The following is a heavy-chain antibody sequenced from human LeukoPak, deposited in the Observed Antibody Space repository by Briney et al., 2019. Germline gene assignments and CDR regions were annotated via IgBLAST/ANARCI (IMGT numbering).Heavy chain of an antibody. CDR2: INHSGST. Sequence: SETLSLTCAVYGGSFSGYYWSWIRQPPGKGLEWIGEINHSGSTNYNPSLKSRVTISVDTSKNQFSLKLSSATAADTAVYYCARGPRTYYYDSSGYYYGYWGQGTLVTVSS. D-gene: IGHD3-22*01. CDR1: GGSFSGYY. J-gene: IGHJ4*02. CDR3: ARGPRTYYYDSSGYYYGY. V-gene: IGHV4-34*01.